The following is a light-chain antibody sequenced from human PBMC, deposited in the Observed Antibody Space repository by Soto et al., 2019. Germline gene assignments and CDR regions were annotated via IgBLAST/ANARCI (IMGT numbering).Light chain of an antibody. CDR3: QQSYNSPRT. V-gene: IGKV1-39*01. J-gene: IGKJ3*01. CDR1: QTISRF. CDR2: ATS. Sequence: DIQMTQSPSSLSASVGDRGTISCRASQTISRFLNWYQQKPGKAPKLLIFATSTLQSGVPSRFSGSGSGTDFSLTISSLQPEDFATYYCQQSYNSPRTFGPGTKVDIK.